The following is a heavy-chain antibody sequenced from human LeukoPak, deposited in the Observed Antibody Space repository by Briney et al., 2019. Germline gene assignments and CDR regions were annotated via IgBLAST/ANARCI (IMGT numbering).Heavy chain of an antibody. D-gene: IGHD3-10*01. CDR2: INHSGST. CDR1: GGSFSGYY. Sequence: PSETLSLTCAVYGGSFSGYYWSWIRQPPGKGLEWIGEINHSGSTNYNPSLKSRVTISVDTSKNQFSLKLSSVTAADTAVYYCARHIIPVYGSGSYYNCYFDYWGQGTLVTVSS. V-gene: IGHV4-34*01. CDR3: ARHIIPVYGSGSYYNCYFDY. J-gene: IGHJ4*02.